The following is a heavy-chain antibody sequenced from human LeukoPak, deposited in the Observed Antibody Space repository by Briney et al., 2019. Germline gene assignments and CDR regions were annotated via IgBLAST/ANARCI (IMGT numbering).Heavy chain of an antibody. CDR2: ISGSGGST. CDR3: ATYYYDSSGYYAYPYAFDI. D-gene: IGHD3-22*01. Sequence: PGGSLRLSCAASGFTFGSYAMSWVRQAPGKGLEWVSAISGSGGSTYYADSVKGRFTISRDNSKNTLYLQMNSLRAEDAAVYYCATYYYDSSGYYAYPYAFDIWGQGTMVTVSS. J-gene: IGHJ3*02. V-gene: IGHV3-23*01. CDR1: GFTFGSYA.